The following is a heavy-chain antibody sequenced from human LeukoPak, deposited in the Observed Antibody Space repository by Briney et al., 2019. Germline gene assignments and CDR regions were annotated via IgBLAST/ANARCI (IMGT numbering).Heavy chain of an antibody. D-gene: IGHD1-14*01. Sequence: GGSLRLSCAASGFTFSSYWMNWARQAPGKGLEWVASINHNGNVNYYVDSVKGRFTISRDNAKNSLYLQMSNLRAEDTAVYFCARIPRTDAFDIWGQGTMVTVSS. CDR3: ARIPRTDAFDI. CDR2: INHNGNVN. V-gene: IGHV3-7*03. J-gene: IGHJ3*02. CDR1: GFTFSSYW.